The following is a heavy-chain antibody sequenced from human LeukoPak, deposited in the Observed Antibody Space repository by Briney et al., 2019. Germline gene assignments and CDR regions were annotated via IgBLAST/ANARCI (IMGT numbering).Heavy chain of an antibody. Sequence: SETLSLTCIVSGASISSYYWSWIRQPPGKGLEWIGYIYSTGSTNYNPSLKSRVTISVDTSKNQFSLKLSSVTAADTAVYYCARSGYFDLWGRGTLVTVSS. CDR3: ARSGYFDL. J-gene: IGHJ2*01. V-gene: IGHV4-59*01. CDR1: GASISSYY. D-gene: IGHD3-3*01. CDR2: IYSTGST.